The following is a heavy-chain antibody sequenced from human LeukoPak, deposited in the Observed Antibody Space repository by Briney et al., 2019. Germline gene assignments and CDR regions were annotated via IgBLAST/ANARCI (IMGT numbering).Heavy chain of an antibody. CDR3: ARDWKSNYDILTGYPNWLDP. D-gene: IGHD3-9*01. CDR2: INPSGGST. J-gene: IGHJ5*02. Sequence: GASVKVSCKASGYTFTSYCMHWVRQAPGQGLEWMGIINPSGGSTSYAQKFQGRVTMTRDTSTSTVYMELSSLRSEDTAVYYCARDWKSNYDILTGYPNWLDPWGQGTLVTVSS. CDR1: GYTFTSYC. V-gene: IGHV1-46*01.